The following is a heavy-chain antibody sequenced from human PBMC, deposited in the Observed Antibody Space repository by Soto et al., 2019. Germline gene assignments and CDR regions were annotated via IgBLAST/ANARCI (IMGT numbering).Heavy chain of an antibody. CDR1: GYTFTSYG. J-gene: IGHJ4*02. CDR3: AREGRGIAAAGTGDY. CDR2: IIPILGIA. V-gene: IGHV1-69*04. D-gene: IGHD6-13*01. Sequence: GASVKVSCKASGYTFTSYGISWVRQAPGQGLEWMGRIIPILGIANYAQKFQGRVTITADKSTSTAYMELSSLRSEDTAVYYCAREGRGIAAAGTGDYWGQGTLVTVSS.